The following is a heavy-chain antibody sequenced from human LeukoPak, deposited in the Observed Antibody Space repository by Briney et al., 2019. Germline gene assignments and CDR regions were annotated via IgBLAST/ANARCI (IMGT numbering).Heavy chain of an antibody. J-gene: IGHJ4*02. CDR3: AKESVAAAGTGIDY. V-gene: IGHV3-30*18. CDR1: GFTFSSYE. D-gene: IGHD6-13*01. Sequence: PGGSLRLSCAASGFTFSSYEMNWVRQAPGKGLEWVAVISYDGSNKYYADSVKGRFTISRDNSKNTLYLQMNSLRAEDTAVYYCAKESVAAAGTGIDYWGQGTLVTVSS. CDR2: ISYDGSNK.